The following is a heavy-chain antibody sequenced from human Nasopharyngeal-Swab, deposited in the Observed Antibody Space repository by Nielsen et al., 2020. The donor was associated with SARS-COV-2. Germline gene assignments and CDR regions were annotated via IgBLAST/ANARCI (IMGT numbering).Heavy chain of an antibody. CDR3: ARGPVDVLLWFGELFHSHGMDV. D-gene: IGHD3-10*01. V-gene: IGHV4-34*01. Sequence: LSCAVYGGSLSGYYWSWIRQPPGKGLEWIGEINHSGSTNYNPSLKSRVTISVDTSKNQFSLKLSSVTAADTAVYYCARGPVDVLLWFGELFHSHGMDVWGQGTTVTVSS. J-gene: IGHJ6*02. CDR2: INHSGST. CDR1: GGSLSGYY.